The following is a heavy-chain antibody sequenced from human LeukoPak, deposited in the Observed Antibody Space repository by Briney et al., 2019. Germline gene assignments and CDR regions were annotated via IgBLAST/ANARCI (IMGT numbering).Heavy chain of an antibody. CDR2: ISWNSGSI. CDR3: AKDMSSGWYVGPRFDY. CDR1: GFTFGDYA. V-gene: IGHV3-9*03. Sequence: GGSLRLSCAASGFTFGDYAMHWVRQAPGKGLEWVSGISWNSGSIGYADSVKGRFTISRDNAKNSLYLQMNSLRAEDMALYYCAKDMSSGWYVGPRFDYWGQGTLVTVSS. J-gene: IGHJ4*02. D-gene: IGHD6-19*01.